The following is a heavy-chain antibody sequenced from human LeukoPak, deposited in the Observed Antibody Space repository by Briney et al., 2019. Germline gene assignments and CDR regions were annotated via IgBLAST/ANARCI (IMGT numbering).Heavy chain of an antibody. J-gene: IGHJ5*02. Sequence: GGSLRLSCTASGFTFRDHAMTWVRQAPGKGLEWVSAISGSGGSTYYADSVKGRFTISRDNSKNTLYLQMNSLRAEDTAVYYCAKDLIAAAGPGWFDPWGQGTLVTVSS. CDR3: AKDLIAAAGPGWFDP. CDR1: GFTFRDHA. CDR2: ISGSGGST. D-gene: IGHD6-13*01. V-gene: IGHV3-23*01.